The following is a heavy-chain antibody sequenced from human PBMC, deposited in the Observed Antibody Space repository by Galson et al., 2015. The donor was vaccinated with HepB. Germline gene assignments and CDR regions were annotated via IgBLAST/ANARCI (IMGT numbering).Heavy chain of an antibody. CDR3: TTADIVVVPADPPYYYYMDV. CDR1: GFTFSNAW. J-gene: IGHJ6*03. D-gene: IGHD2-2*01. V-gene: IGHV3-15*07. Sequence: SLRLSCAASGFTFSNAWMTWVRQAPGKGLEWVGRIKSKTDGGTTDYAAPVKGRFTISRDDSKNTLYLQMNSLKTEDTAVYYSTTADIVVVPADPPYYYYMDVWGKGTTVTVSS. CDR2: IKSKTDGGTT.